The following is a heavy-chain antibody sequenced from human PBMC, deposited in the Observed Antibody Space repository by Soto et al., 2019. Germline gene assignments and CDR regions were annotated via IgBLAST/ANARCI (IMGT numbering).Heavy chain of an antibody. D-gene: IGHD1-26*01. CDR2: FIPIFGTA. Sequence: QVQLVQSGAEVKKPGSSVKVSCKASGGTFSSYSITWVRQAPGQGLEWMGEFIPIFGTANYAQTFQGRVTITADESTSTAYMELRSLRSEDTAVYYCARDGGRHSGGIDYWGQGTLVTVSS. V-gene: IGHV1-69*01. J-gene: IGHJ4*02. CDR1: GGTFSSYS. CDR3: ARDGGRHSGGIDY.